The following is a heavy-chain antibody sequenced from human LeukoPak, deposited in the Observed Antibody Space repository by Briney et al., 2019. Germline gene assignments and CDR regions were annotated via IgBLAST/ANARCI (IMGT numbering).Heavy chain of an antibody. V-gene: IGHV3-15*01. D-gene: IGHD2-8*01. CDR1: GFTFSNAW. Sequence: PGGSLRLSCAASGFTFSNAWMSWVRQAPGKGQEWVGRIKSKTDGGTTDYAAPVKGRFTISRDDSKNTLYLQMNSLKTEDTAVYYCTTDWDWYWVYGYWGQGTLVTVSS. J-gene: IGHJ4*02. CDR2: IKSKTDGGTT. CDR3: TTDWDWYWVYGY.